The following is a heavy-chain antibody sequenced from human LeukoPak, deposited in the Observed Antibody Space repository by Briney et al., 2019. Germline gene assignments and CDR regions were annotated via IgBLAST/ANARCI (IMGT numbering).Heavy chain of an antibody. CDR2: FDPEDGET. V-gene: IGHV1-24*01. D-gene: IGHD3-10*01. CDR1: GYTLTELS. Sequence: ASVKVSCKVSGYTLTELSMHWVRQAPGKGLEWMGGFDPEDGETIYAQKFQGRATMTEGTSTDTAYMELSSLRSEDTAVYYCATEDTYGSGSYYSMPVNSAPLTWGQGTLVTVSS. J-gene: IGHJ5*02. CDR3: ATEDTYGSGSYYSMPVNSAPLT.